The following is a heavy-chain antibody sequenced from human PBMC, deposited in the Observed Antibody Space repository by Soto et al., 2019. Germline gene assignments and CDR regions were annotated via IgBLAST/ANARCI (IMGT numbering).Heavy chain of an antibody. CDR1: GFTFSDYA. V-gene: IGHV3-23*01. Sequence: PGGSLRLSCAASGFTFSDYAMSWVRQSPGKGLEWVSTIRGTDGTTYYADSARGRFTISRDNSKKTLYLQMSSLRADDSAVYFCARGSKDSYPGSRIFDFWGRGTLVTVSS. CDR2: IRGTDGTT. J-gene: IGHJ4*02. CDR3: ARGSKDSYPGSRIFDF. D-gene: IGHD3-10*01.